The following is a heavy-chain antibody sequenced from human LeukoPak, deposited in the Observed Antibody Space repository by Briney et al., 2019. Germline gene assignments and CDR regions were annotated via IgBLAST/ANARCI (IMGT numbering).Heavy chain of an antibody. J-gene: IGHJ4*02. CDR1: GYTFTSYG. Sequence: ASVKVSCKASGYTFTSYGISWVRQAPGQGLEWMGRISAYNGNTNYAQKLQGRVTMTTDTSTSTAYMELRSLRSDDTAVYYCARYYDILTGFYYFDYWGQGTLVTVSS. V-gene: IGHV1-18*01. CDR3: ARYYDILTGFYYFDY. CDR2: ISAYNGNT. D-gene: IGHD3-9*01.